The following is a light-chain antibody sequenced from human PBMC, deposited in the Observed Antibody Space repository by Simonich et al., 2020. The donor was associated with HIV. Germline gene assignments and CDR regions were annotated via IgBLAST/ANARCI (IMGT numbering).Light chain of an antibody. CDR1: QSVLYNSNNKNY. V-gene: IGKV4-1*01. CDR2: WAS. Sequence: DIVMTQSPNFLAVSLGERATINCKSSQSVLYNSNNKNYLAWYQKRPGQPPKLLIYWASTRESGVPDRFSGSGSGTDFTLTISSLQAEDVAVYYCQQYYGTPYTFGPGTKVNIK. J-gene: IGKJ3*01. CDR3: QQYYGTPYT.